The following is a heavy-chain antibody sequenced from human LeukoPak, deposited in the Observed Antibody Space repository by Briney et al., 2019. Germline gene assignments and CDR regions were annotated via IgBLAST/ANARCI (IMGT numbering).Heavy chain of an antibody. CDR1: GGSISSGGYS. Sequence: RSSETLSLTCAVSGGSISSGGYSWSWIRQPPGKGLEWIGYIYHSGSTYYNPSLKSRVTISVDRSKNQFSLKLSSVTAADTAVYYCARGLRIFGVVIIPKDAFDIWGQGTMVTVSS. J-gene: IGHJ3*02. D-gene: IGHD3-3*01. CDR2: IYHSGST. V-gene: IGHV4-30-2*01. CDR3: ARGLRIFGVVIIPKDAFDI.